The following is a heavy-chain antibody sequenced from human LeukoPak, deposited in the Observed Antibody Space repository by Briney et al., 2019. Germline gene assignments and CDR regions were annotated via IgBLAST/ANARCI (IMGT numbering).Heavy chain of an antibody. J-gene: IGHJ4*02. CDR2: ISSSSSYI. D-gene: IGHD6-19*01. Sequence: GGSLRLSCAASGFTFSSYSMNWVRQAPGKGLEWVSSISSSSSYIYYADSVKGRFTISRDNAKNSLYLQMNSLRAEDTAVYYCARDGSGQWLAMGVYFDYWGQGTLVTVPS. CDR3: ARDGSGQWLAMGVYFDY. CDR1: GFTFSSYS. V-gene: IGHV3-21*01.